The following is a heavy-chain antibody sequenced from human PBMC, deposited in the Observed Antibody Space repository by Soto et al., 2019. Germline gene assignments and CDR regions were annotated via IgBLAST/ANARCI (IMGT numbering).Heavy chain of an antibody. J-gene: IGHJ3*02. CDR3: ARDWYYYGSGILRDAFDI. D-gene: IGHD3-10*01. V-gene: IGHV1-69*13. CDR2: IIPIFGTA. Sequence: SVKVSCKASGGTFSSYAISWVRQAPGQGLEWMGGIIPIFGTANYAQKFQGRVTITADESTSTAYMELSSLRSEDTAVYYCARDWYYYGSGILRDAFDIWGQGTMVTVSS. CDR1: GGTFSSYA.